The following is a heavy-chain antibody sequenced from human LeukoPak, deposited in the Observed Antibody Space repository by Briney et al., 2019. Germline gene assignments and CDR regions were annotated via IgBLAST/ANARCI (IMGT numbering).Heavy chain of an antibody. CDR2: ISGSGGST. CDR1: GFTLSSYA. J-gene: IGHJ6*02. Sequence: GGSLRLSCAASGFTLSSYAMTWVRQAPGKGLEWVSAISGSGGSTYYADSVKGRFTISRDNSKNTLYLQMNSLRAEDTAVYYCAKVVFRCGDSRYRYYYGMDVWGQGTAVTVSS. V-gene: IGHV3-23*01. CDR3: AKVVFRCGDSRYRYYYGMDV. D-gene: IGHD2-15*01.